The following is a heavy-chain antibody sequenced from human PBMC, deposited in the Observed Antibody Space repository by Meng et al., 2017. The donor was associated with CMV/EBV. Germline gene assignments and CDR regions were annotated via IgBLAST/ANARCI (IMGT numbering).Heavy chain of an antibody. Sequence: GESLKISCAASGFTFSSYSMNWVRQAPGKGLEWVSSISSSSSYIYYADSVTGRFTISRDNAKNSLYLQMNSLRAEDTAVYYCAREAPLSFWSGLNWGQGTLVTVSS. D-gene: IGHD3-3*01. CDR3: AREAPLSFWSGLN. CDR1: GFTFSSYS. CDR2: ISSSSSYI. V-gene: IGHV3-21*01. J-gene: IGHJ4*02.